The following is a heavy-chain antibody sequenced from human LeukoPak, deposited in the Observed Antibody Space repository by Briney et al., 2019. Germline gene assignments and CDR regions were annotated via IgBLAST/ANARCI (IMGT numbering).Heavy chain of an antibody. J-gene: IGHJ6*03. D-gene: IGHD3-10*02. CDR3: AREGNVPSPYYLDV. Sequence: PGGSLRLSCVVSGFTFRSYTMSWVRQAPGKGLEWVSSITSSGTYIYFADSLKGRFTISRDNAKNSLYLQMNSLRVEDTAVYYCAREGNVPSPYYLDVWRRGTTVTVSS. CDR2: ITSSGTYI. CDR1: GFTFRSYT. V-gene: IGHV3-21*01.